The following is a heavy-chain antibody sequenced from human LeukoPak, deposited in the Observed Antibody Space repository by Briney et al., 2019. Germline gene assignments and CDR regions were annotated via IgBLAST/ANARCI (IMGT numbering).Heavy chain of an antibody. D-gene: IGHD6-13*01. CDR3: ARRSSSNWSFDF. CDR1: GGSISNYY. J-gene: IGHJ4*02. Sequence: SETLSLTCTVSGGSISNYYWSWIRQPPGKGLEWIGYIYYSGGTNYNPSLKSRVTISLDTSKNQFSLQLSSVTAADTAVYYCARRSSSNWSFDFWGQGTLVTVSS. V-gene: IGHV4-59*08. CDR2: IYYSGGT.